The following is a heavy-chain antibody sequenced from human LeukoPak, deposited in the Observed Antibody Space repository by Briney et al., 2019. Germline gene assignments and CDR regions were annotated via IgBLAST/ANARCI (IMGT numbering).Heavy chain of an antibody. D-gene: IGHD3-10*01. CDR3: ARDTGGYYFDY. V-gene: IGHV3-7*01. J-gene: IGHJ4*02. Sequence: GGSLRLSCAASGFTFSSYWMSWVRQAPGKGLEWVANIKQDGSEKDYVDSVKGRFTISRDTAKNSLYLQMNSLRAEDTAVYYCARDTGGYYFDYWGQGTLVTVSS. CDR1: GFTFSSYW. CDR2: IKQDGSEK.